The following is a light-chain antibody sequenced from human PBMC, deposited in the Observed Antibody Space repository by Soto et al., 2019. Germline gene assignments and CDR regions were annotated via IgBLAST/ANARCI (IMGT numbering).Light chain of an antibody. CDR1: NRDVGSYKY. CDR2: EVN. V-gene: IGLV2-14*01. Sequence: QSALTQPASVSGSPGQSIAISCTGINRDVGSYKYVSWYRQDPGKAPKLLIYEVNNRPSGVSNRFSGSKSGNTASLTISGLQAEDEGDYYCSRNTTTTSLRVFGGGTTVTVL. J-gene: IGLJ3*02. CDR3: SRNTTTTSLRV.